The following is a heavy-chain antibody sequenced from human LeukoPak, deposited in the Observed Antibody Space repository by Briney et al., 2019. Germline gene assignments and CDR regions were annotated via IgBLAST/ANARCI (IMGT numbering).Heavy chain of an antibody. J-gene: IGHJ5*02. CDR1: GYTFTSYD. V-gene: IGHV1-8*01. D-gene: IGHD3-10*01. CDR2: MNPNSGNT. CDR3: ARGGTMVRGVISKGDWFDP. Sequence: ASVKVSCKASGYTFTSYDINWVRQAPGQGLEWMGWMNPNSGNTGYAQKFQGRVTMTRNTSISTAYMELSSLRSEDTAVYYCARGGTMVRGVISKGDWFDPWGQGTLVTVSS.